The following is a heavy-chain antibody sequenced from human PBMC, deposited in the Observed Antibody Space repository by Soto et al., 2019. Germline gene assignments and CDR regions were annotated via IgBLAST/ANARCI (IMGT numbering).Heavy chain of an antibody. V-gene: IGHV4-30-4*01. CDR1: GGSISSGDYY. CDR2: IYHSGST. J-gene: IGHJ4*02. Sequence: SETLSLTCTVSGGSISSGDYYWSWIRQPPGKGLEWIGYIYHSGSTYYNPSLKSRVTISVDTSKNQFSLKLSSVTAADTAVYYCAREVDSSGYYYDYWGQGTLVTVSS. CDR3: AREVDSSGYYYDY. D-gene: IGHD3-22*01.